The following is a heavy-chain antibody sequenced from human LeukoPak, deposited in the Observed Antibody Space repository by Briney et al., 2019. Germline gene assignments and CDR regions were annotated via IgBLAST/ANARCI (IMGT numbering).Heavy chain of an antibody. J-gene: IGHJ5*02. V-gene: IGHV5-51*01. Sequence: GESLKISCKASGYNFPYYWIGWVRQVPGKGLEWMGIIDPGDSTTRYSPSFQGQVTISVDKSITTAYLHWRSLKASDSAMYYCARHMEHTAKRSYWFDPWGQGTLVTVSS. CDR2: IDPGDSTT. CDR1: GYNFPYYW. D-gene: IGHD3-10*01. CDR3: ARHMEHTAKRSYWFDP.